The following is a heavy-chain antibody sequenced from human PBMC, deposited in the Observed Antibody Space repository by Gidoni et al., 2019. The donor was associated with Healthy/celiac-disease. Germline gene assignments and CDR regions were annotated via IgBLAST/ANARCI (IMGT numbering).Heavy chain of an antibody. V-gene: IGHV3-23*01. D-gene: IGHD3-22*01. CDR2: ISGSGGST. J-gene: IGHJ4*02. CDR1: GFTFSSYA. CDR3: AKDAAIIYDSSGCYFDY. Sequence: GGGLVQPGGSLRLSCAASGFTFSSYAMSWVRQAPGKGLEWVSAISGSGGSTYYADSVKGRFTISRDNSKNTLYLQMNSLRAEDTAVYYCAKDAAIIYDSSGCYFDYWGQGTLVTVSS.